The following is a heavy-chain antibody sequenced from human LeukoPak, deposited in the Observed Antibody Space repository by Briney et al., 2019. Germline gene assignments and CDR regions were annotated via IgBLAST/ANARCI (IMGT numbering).Heavy chain of an antibody. CDR3: AKGARGDTVTSIVSLDSFDI. J-gene: IGHJ5*02. Sequence: GGSLRLSCAASGITFRSYGMHWVRQAPGKGLEWVAVISYDGSHKYYADSVKGRFSISRDNSKNTLYLQMNSLRADDTAVYYCAKGARGDTVTSIVSLDSFDIWGQGTLVTVSS. D-gene: IGHD4-17*01. CDR1: GITFRSYG. CDR2: ISYDGSHK. V-gene: IGHV3-30*18.